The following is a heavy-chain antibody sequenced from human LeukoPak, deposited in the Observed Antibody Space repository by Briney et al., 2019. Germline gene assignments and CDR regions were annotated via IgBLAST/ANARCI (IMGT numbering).Heavy chain of an antibody. J-gene: IGHJ4*01. D-gene: IGHD3-22*01. CDR2: IYYSGST. CDR1: GGSISSSSYY. CDR3: AKADYDSSGSYYFDY. Sequence: PSETLSLTCTVSGGSISSSSYYWGWIRQPPGKGLEWIGSIYYSGSTYYNPSLKSRVTISVDTSKNQFSLKLSSVTAADTAVYYCAKADYDSSGSYYFDYWGHGTLVTVSS. V-gene: IGHV4-39*07.